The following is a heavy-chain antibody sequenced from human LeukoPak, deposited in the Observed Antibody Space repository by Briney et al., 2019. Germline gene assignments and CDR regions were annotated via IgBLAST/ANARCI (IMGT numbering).Heavy chain of an antibody. J-gene: IGHJ4*02. D-gene: IGHD3-22*01. Sequence: GGSLRLSCAASGFTLSSYAMSWVRQAPGKGLEWVSGISGSGDNTYYADSVKGRFTISRDNSKNTLYVQVNSLGTEDTAAYYCAKGSYYDSSGSFYFDYWGQGTLVTVSS. CDR2: ISGSGDNT. V-gene: IGHV3-23*01. CDR1: GFTLSSYA. CDR3: AKGSYYDSSGSFYFDY.